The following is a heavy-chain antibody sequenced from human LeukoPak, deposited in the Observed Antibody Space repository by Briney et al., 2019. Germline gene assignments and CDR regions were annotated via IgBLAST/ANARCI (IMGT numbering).Heavy chain of an antibody. CDR3: ARSHGDY. CDR2: IYYSGTT. V-gene: IGHV4-39*01. CDR1: GGPISSGSYY. J-gene: IGHJ4*02. Sequence: SQTLSLTCTVSGGPISSGSYYWSWIRQPAGKGLEWIGSIYYSGTTYYNPSLKSRVTISVDTSKNQFSLKLSSVTAADTAVYYCARSHGDYWGQGTLVTVSS.